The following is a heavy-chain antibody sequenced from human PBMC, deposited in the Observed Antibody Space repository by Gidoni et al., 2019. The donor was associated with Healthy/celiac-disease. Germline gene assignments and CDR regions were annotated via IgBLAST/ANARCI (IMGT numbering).Heavy chain of an antibody. Sequence: QLQLQESGPGLVKPSETLSLTCTVAGGSISSSSYYWGWIRQPPGKGLEWIGSIYYSGSTYYNPSLKRRVTISVDTSKNQFSLKLSSVTAADTAVYYCARLFRGVGVWFDPWGQGTLVTVSS. V-gene: IGHV4-39*01. J-gene: IGHJ5*02. CDR1: GGSISSSSYY. CDR3: ARLFRGVGVWFDP. D-gene: IGHD2-21*01. CDR2: IYYSGST.